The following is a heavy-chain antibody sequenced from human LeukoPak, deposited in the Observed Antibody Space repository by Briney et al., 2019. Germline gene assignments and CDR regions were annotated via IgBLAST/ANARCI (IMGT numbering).Heavy chain of an antibody. D-gene: IGHD4-23*01. CDR2: MNPNSGNT. CDR3: ARGPKSYGGNERVDY. V-gene: IGHV1-8*03. CDR1: GYTFTGYY. J-gene: IGHJ4*02. Sequence: ASVKVSCKASGYTFTGYYMHWVRQAPGQGLEWMGWMNPNSGNTGYAQKFQGRVTITRNTSISTAYMELSSLRSEDTAVYYCARGPKSYGGNERVDYWGQGTLVTVSS.